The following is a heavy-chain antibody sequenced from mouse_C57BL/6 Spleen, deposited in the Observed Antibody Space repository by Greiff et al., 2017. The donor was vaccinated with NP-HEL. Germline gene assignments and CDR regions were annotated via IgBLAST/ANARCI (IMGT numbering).Heavy chain of an antibody. J-gene: IGHJ4*01. D-gene: IGHD2-4*01. Sequence: DVKLVESVAELVRPGASVKLSCTASGFNIKNTYMHWVKQRPEQGLEWIGRIDPANGNTKYAPKFQGKATITADTSSNTAYLQLSSLTSEDTAIYYCALYYDYLYYAMDYWGQGTSVTVSS. CDR3: ALYYDYLYYAMDY. CDR2: IDPANGNT. V-gene: IGHV14-3*01. CDR1: GFNIKNTY.